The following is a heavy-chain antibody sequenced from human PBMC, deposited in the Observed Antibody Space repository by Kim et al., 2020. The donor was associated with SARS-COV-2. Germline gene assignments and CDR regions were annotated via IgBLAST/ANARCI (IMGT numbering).Heavy chain of an antibody. D-gene: IGHD6-13*01. J-gene: IGHJ4*02. CDR2: ITGDGSGT. CDR3: AKGQYSSSRYAAYY. CDR1: GFTFDDYA. Sequence: GGSLRLSCAASGFTFDDYAMHWVRQPPGKGLEWVSLITGDGSGTYYADSVKGRFTISRDNSKNSLYLKMSSLRTEDTALYYCAKGQYSSSRYAAYYWGQGTLV. V-gene: IGHV3-43*02.